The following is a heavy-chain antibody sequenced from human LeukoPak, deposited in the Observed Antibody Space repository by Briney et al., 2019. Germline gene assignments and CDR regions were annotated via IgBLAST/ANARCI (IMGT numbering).Heavy chain of an antibody. J-gene: IGHJ4*02. CDR1: GFTFDDYA. D-gene: IGHD3-3*01. V-gene: IGHV3-9*01. CDR2: ISWNSGSI. Sequence: GRSLRLSCAASGFTFDDYAMHWVRQAPGKGLEWVSGISWNSGSIGYADSVKGRFTISRDNAKNSLYLQMNSLRAEDTALYYCAKDCYDLWSGSDYWGQGTLVTVSS. CDR3: AKDCYDLWSGSDY.